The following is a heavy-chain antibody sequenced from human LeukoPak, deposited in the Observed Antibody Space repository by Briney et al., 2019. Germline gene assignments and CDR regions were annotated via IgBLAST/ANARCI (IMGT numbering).Heavy chain of an antibody. CDR3: AKDGSSGYRYFQH. CDR1: GFTFSSYA. Sequence: GGSLRLSCAASGFTFSSYAMSWVRQAPGKGLEWVSAISGSGGSTYYADSVKGRSTISRDNSKNTLYLQMNSLRAEDTAVYYCAKDGSSGYRYFQHWGQGTLVTVSS. V-gene: IGHV3-23*01. D-gene: IGHD3-22*01. CDR2: ISGSGGST. J-gene: IGHJ1*01.